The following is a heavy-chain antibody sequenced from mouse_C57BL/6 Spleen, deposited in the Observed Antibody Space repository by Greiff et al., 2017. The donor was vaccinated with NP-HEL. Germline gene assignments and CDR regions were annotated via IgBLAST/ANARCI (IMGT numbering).Heavy chain of an antibody. CDR2: INPGSGGT. D-gene: IGHD1-1*01. CDR3: GRVTTVVAPFDY. CDR1: GYAFTNYL. V-gene: IGHV1-54*01. Sequence: QVQLQQSGAELVRPGTSVKVSCKASGYAFTNYLIEWVKQRPGQGLEWIGVINPGSGGTNYNEKFKGKATLTADKSSSTAYMRLSSLTSEDSAVYFCGRVTTVVAPFDYWGQGTTLTVSS. J-gene: IGHJ2*01.